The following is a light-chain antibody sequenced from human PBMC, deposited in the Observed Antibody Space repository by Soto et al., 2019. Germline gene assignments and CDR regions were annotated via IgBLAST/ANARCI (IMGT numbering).Light chain of an antibody. V-gene: IGLV2-14*01. J-gene: IGLJ1*01. CDR1: SSDVGGYND. Sequence: QSALTQPASVSGSPGQSITISCTGTSSDVGGYNDVSWYQQHPGKAPKLMIYEISNRTSGVSNRVSGSKSGNTASLYISGLQAEDEADYYYSSYTSSSIDYVFGTGTKVTVL. CDR2: EIS. CDR3: SSYTSSSIDYV.